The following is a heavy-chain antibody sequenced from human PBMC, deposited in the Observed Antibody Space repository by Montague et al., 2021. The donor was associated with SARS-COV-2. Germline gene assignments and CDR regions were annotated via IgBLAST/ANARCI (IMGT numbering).Heavy chain of an antibody. CDR3: ARRVTGTTVHYYYCGMDV. CDR2: IYYSGST. D-gene: IGHD1-1*01. V-gene: IGHV4-39*01. J-gene: IGHJ6*02. Sequence: SETLSLTCTVSGGSISSSSYYWGWLRQPPGKGLEWIGNIYYSGSTYYNPSLKSRVTISVDTSKNQFSLKLSSVTAADTAVYYCARRVTGTTVHYYYCGMDVWGQGTTVTVSS. CDR1: GGSISSSSYY.